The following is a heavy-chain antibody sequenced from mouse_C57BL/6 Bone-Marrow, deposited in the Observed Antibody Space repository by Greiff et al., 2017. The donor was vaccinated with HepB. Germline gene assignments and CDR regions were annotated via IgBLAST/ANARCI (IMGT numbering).Heavy chain of an antibody. CDR3: ARGGHLLSDYAMDY. V-gene: IGHV3-6*01. D-gene: IGHD2-10*01. CDR1: GYSITSGYY. Sequence: EVQLQQSGPGLVKPSQSLSLTCSVTGYSITSGYYWNWIRQFPGNKLEWMGYISYDGSNNYNPSLKNRISITRDTSKNQFFLKLNSVTTEDTATYYCARGGHLLSDYAMDYWGQGTSVTVSS. J-gene: IGHJ4*01. CDR2: ISYDGSN.